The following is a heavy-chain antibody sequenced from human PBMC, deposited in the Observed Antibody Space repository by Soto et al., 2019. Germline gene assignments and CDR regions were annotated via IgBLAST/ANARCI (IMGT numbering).Heavy chain of an antibody. CDR3: GRTLYGDTVDY. CDR2: TNPNSGNT. Sequence: QVQLVQSGAEVKKPGASVKVSCKASGYTFTSYDINSVRQATGQGLEWMGWTNPNSGNTGYAQKVQGRVTMTRNTSISTAYMELSSLRSEATAVYYCGRTLYGDTVDYWGQGTLVTVSS. V-gene: IGHV1-8*01. J-gene: IGHJ4*02. D-gene: IGHD4-17*01. CDR1: GYTFTSYD.